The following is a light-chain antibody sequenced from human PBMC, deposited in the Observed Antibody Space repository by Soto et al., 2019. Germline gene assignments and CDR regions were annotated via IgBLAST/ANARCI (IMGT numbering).Light chain of an antibody. CDR2: AAS. V-gene: IGKV1-39*01. J-gene: IGKJ1*01. CDR1: QSISSY. Sequence: DIQMTQSPSSLSASVGDRVTITCRASQSISSYLNWYQQKPGKAPKLLIYAASSLQSGVPSRFSGSGSGTDFTHTISSLQPEAFATYYCQQSYSTPQTFGQGTKVEIK. CDR3: QQSYSTPQT.